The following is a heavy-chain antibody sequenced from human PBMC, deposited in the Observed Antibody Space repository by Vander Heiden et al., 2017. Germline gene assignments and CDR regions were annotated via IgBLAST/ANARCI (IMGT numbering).Heavy chain of an antibody. CDR2: IHPGDSDT. CDR1: GYTFTAHW. V-gene: IGHV5-51*01. D-gene: IGHD3-10*01. J-gene: IGHJ5*02. CDR3: ARQTLIRGVGWFDP. Sequence: EAHMLQSGAAMSKPGASLQIPCQSSGYTFTAHWVPCLRHDPGQGLEWLGIIHPGDSDTRYNPSVRGRVTMSVDKSKNTTSLQWNSLEASDTAIYYCARQTLIRGVGWFDPWGQGTLVSGSS.